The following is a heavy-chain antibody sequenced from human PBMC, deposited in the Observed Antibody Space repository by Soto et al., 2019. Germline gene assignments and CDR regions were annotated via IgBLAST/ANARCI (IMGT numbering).Heavy chain of an antibody. CDR2: ISSSGGSGGST. J-gene: IGHJ6*02. V-gene: IGHV3-23*01. CDR1: GFTFSSYA. CDR3: AKDWRMDV. Sequence: EVQLLESGGGLVQPGGSLRLSCAASGFTFSSYAMNWVRQAPGKGLEWVSDISSSGGSGGSTHYAESVKGRFTISRDKSKKTLYLQMNSLRAEDTAVYYCAKDWRMDVWGQGTTVTVSS.